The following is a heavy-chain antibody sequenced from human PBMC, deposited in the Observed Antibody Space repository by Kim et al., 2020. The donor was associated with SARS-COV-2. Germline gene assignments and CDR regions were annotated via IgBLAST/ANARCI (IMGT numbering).Heavy chain of an antibody. J-gene: IGHJ6*02. Sequence: NKSYADSVKGRFTISRDNSKNTLYLQMNSLRAEDTAVYYCARGYYYGMDVWGQGTTVTVSS. CDR3: ARGYYYGMDV. V-gene: IGHV3-30*01. CDR2: NK.